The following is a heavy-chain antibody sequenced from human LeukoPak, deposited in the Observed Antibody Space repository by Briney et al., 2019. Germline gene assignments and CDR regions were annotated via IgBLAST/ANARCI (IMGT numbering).Heavy chain of an antibody. D-gene: IGHD2-2*01. J-gene: IGHJ3*02. V-gene: IGHV4-4*07. CDR2: VYSSENT. Sequence: SETLSLNCAVSGGSISSYYWTWIRQPAGKGLEWIGRVYSSENTNFNPSLKSRLTMSVDTSKNQFSLKLSSVTAADTAVYYCASVVPAAIYAFDIWGQGTMVTVSS. CDR3: ASVVPAAIYAFDI. CDR1: GGSISSYY.